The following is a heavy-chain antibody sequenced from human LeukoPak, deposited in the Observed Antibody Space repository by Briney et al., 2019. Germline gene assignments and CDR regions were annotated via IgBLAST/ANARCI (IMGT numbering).Heavy chain of an antibody. V-gene: IGHV4-31*03. J-gene: IGHJ6*02. CDR3: ARVPSDIVVVPAAIYYYYGMDV. D-gene: IGHD2-2*02. CDR1: GGSISSGGYY. CDR2: IYYSGST. Sequence: SETLSLTCTVSGGSISSGGYYWSWIRQHPGKGLEWIGYIYYSGSTYYNPSLKSRVTISVDTSKNQFSLKLSSVTAADTAVYYCARVPSDIVVVPAAIYYYYGMDVWGQGTTVTVSS.